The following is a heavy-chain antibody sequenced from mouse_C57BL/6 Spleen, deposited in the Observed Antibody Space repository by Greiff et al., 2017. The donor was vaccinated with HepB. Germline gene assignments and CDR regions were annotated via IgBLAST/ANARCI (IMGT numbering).Heavy chain of an antibody. D-gene: IGHD1-1*01. CDR2: ISYAGSN. V-gene: IGHV3-6*01. Sequence: EVQLQESGPGLVKPSQSLSLTCSVTGYSITSGYYWNWIRQLPGNKLEWMGYISYAGSNNYNPSLKNRISITRDTSKNQFFLKLNSVTTEDTATYYCARADYGSSGGYFDVWGTGTTVTVSS. J-gene: IGHJ1*03. CDR3: ARADYGSSGGYFDV. CDR1: GYSITSGYY.